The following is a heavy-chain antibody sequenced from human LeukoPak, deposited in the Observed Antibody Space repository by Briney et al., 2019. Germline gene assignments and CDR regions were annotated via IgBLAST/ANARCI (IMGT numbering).Heavy chain of an antibody. CDR1: GYTFTGYY. CDR2: INPNSGGT. Sequence: ASVKVSCKASGYTFTGYYMHWVRQAPGQGLEWMGWINPNSGGTNYAQKFQGRVTMIRDKSISTAYMELSRLRSDDTAVYYCAGGNYYDSSGYGNWGQETLVTVSS. CDR3: AGGNYYDSSGYGN. J-gene: IGHJ4*02. D-gene: IGHD3-22*01. V-gene: IGHV1-2*02.